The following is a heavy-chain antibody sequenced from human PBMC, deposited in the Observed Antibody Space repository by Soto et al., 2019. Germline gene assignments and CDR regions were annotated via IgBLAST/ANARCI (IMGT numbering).Heavy chain of an antibody. J-gene: IGHJ4*02. CDR1: GFTFSSYG. D-gene: IGHD6-19*01. CDR2: ICGSGGSK. CDR3: AKVPGAVAGTNFDY. Sequence: GGFLRLSCAASGFTFSSYGMHWVRQAPGKGLEWVSAICGSGGSKYYADSVKGRFTISRDNSKNTLYLQMNSLRAEDTAVYYCAKVPGAVAGTNFDYWGQGTLVTVSS. V-gene: IGHV3-23*01.